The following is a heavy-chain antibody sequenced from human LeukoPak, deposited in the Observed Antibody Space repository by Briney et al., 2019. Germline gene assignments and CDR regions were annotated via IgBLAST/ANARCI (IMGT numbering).Heavy chain of an antibody. J-gene: IGHJ5*02. Sequence: WASVTVSCKASGYTFTSFAIHWVRQAPGQRLEWMGWINAGNGNTKYSQKFQGRVTITRDTSASTAYMELSSLRSEDTAVYFCARTAYDILTGEIHNWFDPWGQGTLVTVSS. CDR2: INAGNGNT. CDR1: GYTFTSFA. CDR3: ARTAYDILTGEIHNWFDP. D-gene: IGHD3-9*01. V-gene: IGHV1-3*01.